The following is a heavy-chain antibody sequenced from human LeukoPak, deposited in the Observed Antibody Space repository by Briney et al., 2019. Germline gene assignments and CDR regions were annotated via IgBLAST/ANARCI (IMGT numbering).Heavy chain of an antibody. CDR1: GYTFTSYD. D-gene: IGHD5-18*01. CDR3: ARLRSYGLITYYYYYMDV. CDR2: MNPNSGNT. V-gene: IGHV1-8*01. Sequence: GASVKVSCKASGYTFTSYDINWVRQATGQGLEWMGWMNPNSGNTGYAQKFQGRVTMTRNTSISTAYMELSSLRSEDTAVYYCARLRSYGLITYYYYYMDVWGKGTTVTVSS. J-gene: IGHJ6*03.